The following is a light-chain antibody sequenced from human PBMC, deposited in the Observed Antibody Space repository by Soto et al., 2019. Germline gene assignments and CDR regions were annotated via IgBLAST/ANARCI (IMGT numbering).Light chain of an antibody. CDR1: QAISSS. CDR2: AAS. Sequence: DIQLTQSPSFLSASIGDRVTITCRASQAISSSLAWYQHNPGKAPKRLIYAASTLQNGVTSSFSGSGSGTEVTLTISRLQPEDFATYYCQHLNDYRYTFGQGTKVEIK. J-gene: IGKJ2*01. V-gene: IGKV1-9*01. CDR3: QHLNDYRYT.